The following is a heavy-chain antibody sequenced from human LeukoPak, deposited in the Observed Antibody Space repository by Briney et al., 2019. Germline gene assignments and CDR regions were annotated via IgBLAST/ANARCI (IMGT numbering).Heavy chain of an antibody. CDR2: ISSSGSTI. CDR3: AELGITMIGGV. Sequence: GGSLRLSCAASGFTFSSYEMNWVRQAPGKGLEWVSYISSSGSTIYYEDSVTGRFTISRDNAKNSLYLQMNRLRAEDTAVYYCAELGITMIGGVWGKGTTVTISS. V-gene: IGHV3-48*03. D-gene: IGHD3-10*02. J-gene: IGHJ6*04. CDR1: GFTFSSYE.